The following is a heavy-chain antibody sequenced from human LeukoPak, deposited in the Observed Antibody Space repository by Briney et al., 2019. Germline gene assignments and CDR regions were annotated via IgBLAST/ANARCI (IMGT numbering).Heavy chain of an antibody. CDR1: GFTFNSYS. D-gene: IGHD6-19*01. CDR3: ARGSGHTIDY. V-gene: IGHV3-48*01. Sequence: GGSLRLSCAASGFTFNSYSMNWVRQAPGKGLEWVSYIDSSSRAIYYAGSVKGRFSVSRDNAKNSLYLQMNSLRAEDTAIYYCARGSGHTIDYWGQGTLVTVSS. CDR2: IDSSSRAI. J-gene: IGHJ4*02.